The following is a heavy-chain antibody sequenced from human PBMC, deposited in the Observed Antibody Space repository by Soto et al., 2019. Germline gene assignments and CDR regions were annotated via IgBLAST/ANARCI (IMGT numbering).Heavy chain of an antibody. V-gene: IGHV4-31*03. CDR2: IYYSGST. Sequence: SETLSLTCTVSGGSISSGGYYWSWIRQHPGKGLEWIGYIYYSGSTYSNPSLKSRVTISVDTSKNQFSLKLSSVPAADTAVYYCARQYSGYDLTFDDWGQGPLVTVSS. J-gene: IGHJ4*02. CDR1: GGSISSGGYY. D-gene: IGHD5-12*01. CDR3: ARQYSGYDLTFDD.